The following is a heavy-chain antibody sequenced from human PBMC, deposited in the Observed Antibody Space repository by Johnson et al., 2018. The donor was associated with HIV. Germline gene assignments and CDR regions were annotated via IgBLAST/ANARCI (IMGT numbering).Heavy chain of an antibody. V-gene: IGHV3-48*03. CDR2: IHSGGNHI. CDR1: AVTFSSDK. Sequence: MLLVESGGGLVQPGGSLRLSCAASAVTFSSDKMHWVRQAPGTGLQWVAYIHSGGNHIVYADSVRGRFIISRDNAKNALYLQMNSLRAEDTAVYYCARAENCCSGGSCYWECAFDIWGQGTMVTVSS. CDR3: ARAENCCSGGSCYWECAFDI. J-gene: IGHJ3*02. D-gene: IGHD2-15*01.